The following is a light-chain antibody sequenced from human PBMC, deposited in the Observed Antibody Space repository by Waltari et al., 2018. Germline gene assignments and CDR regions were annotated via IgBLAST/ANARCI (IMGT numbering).Light chain of an antibody. J-gene: IGKJ3*01. V-gene: IGKV3-11*01. CDR1: PSVGDF. CDR3: QQRNSWPLT. CDR2: DGS. Sequence: EIVLTQSPVTLSLSPGEGATLSCTTSPSVGDFRAWYQQRPGQAPRLVIYDGSLRAAGIPARFSGSGSGTDFTLTISSLESEDSAVYFCQQRNSWPLTFGPGTTV.